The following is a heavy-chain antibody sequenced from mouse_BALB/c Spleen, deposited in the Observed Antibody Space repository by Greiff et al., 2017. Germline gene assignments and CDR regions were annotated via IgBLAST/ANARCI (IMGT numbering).Heavy chain of an antibody. D-gene: IGHD1-1*01. V-gene: IGHV5-6-5*01. CDR3: ARETTEPFDY. Sequence: EVKLVESGGGLVKPGGSLKLSCAASGFTFSSYAMSWVRQTPEKRLEWVASISSGGSTYYPDSVKGRFTISRDNARNILYLQMSSLRSEDTAMYYCARETTEPFDYWGQGTTLTVSS. CDR2: ISSGGST. J-gene: IGHJ2*01. CDR1: GFTFSSYA.